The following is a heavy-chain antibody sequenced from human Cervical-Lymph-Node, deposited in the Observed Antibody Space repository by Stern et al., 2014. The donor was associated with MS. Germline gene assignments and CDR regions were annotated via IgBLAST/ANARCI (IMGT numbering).Heavy chain of an antibody. CDR1: GYTFTSYW. CDR3: ARQRYFDY. V-gene: IGHV5-51*01. CDR2: IFPGGSDI. J-gene: IGHJ4*02. Sequence: EVQLLQSGPEVKRPGESLKISCQASGYTFTSYWIGWVRQMPGKGLEWLAIIFPGGSDISYSPSFQGRVTISADKSSSTAYLQWNNLKASDTAIYYCARQRYFDYWGQGTLVTVSS.